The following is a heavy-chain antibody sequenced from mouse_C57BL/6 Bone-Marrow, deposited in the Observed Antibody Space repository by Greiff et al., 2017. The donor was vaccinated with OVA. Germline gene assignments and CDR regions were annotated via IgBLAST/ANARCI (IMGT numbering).Heavy chain of an antibody. D-gene: IGHD4-1*01. V-gene: IGHV14-4*01. CDR2: IDPENGDT. J-gene: IGHJ4*01. CDR3: TTLNWKGSYYAMDY. CDR1: GFNIKDDY. Sequence: EVQLVESGAELVRPGASVKLSCTASGFNIKDDYMHWVKQRPEQGLEWIGWIDPENGDTEYASKFPGTATITADTTSNTAYLQLSSLTSEDTAVDYCTTLNWKGSYYAMDYWGQGTSVTVSS.